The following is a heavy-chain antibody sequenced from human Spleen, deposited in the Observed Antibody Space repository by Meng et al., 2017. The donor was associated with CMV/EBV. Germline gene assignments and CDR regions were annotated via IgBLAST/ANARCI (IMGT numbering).Heavy chain of an antibody. CDR3: AREITGGYYRVISTYYSDY. CDR1: GYTFKSYG. V-gene: IGHV1-18*01. J-gene: IGHJ4*02. Sequence: ASVKVSCKASGYTFKSYGISWVRQAPGQGLEWMGWISAYDGDTKYAQKFQDRVTMTTDTSTSTAYMELRRLRSDDTAVYYCAREITGGYYRVISTYYSDYWGQGTLVTVSS. D-gene: IGHD3-22*01. CDR2: ISAYDGDT.